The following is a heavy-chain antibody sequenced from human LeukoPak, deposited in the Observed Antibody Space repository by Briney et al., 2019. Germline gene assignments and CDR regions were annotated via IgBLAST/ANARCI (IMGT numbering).Heavy chain of an antibody. Sequence: GGSLRLSCAASGFTFRSYAMNWVRQAPGKGLEWVSGISNSGDTTYYADSVRGRFTLSRDKSKNTLYLQMNSLRAEDTAVYYCAKDARRSSGWWFFDHWGQGTLVTVSS. CDR2: ISNSGDTT. CDR1: GFTFRSYA. D-gene: IGHD6-19*01. CDR3: AKDARRSSGWWFFDH. V-gene: IGHV3-23*01. J-gene: IGHJ4*02.